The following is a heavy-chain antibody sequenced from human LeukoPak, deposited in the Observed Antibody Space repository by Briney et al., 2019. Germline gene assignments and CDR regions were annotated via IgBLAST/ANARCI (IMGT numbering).Heavy chain of an antibody. D-gene: IGHD3-9*01. CDR1: GGSFSGYY. Sequence: SETLSLTCAVYGGSFSGYYWSWIRRPPGKGLEWIGEINHSGSTNYNPSLKSRVTISVDTSKNQFSLKLSSVTAADTAVYYCASTGLRYFDWLPRGRFDYWGQGTLVTVSS. V-gene: IGHV4-34*01. CDR3: ASTGLRYFDWLPRGRFDY. CDR2: INHSGST. J-gene: IGHJ4*02.